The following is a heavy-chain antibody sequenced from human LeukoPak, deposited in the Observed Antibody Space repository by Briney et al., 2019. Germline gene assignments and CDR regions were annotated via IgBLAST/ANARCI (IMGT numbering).Heavy chain of an antibody. CDR1: GFTFSSYG. Sequence: SGRSLRLSCAASGFTFSSYGMHWVRQAPGKGLEWVAVISYDGSNKYYADSVKGRFTISRDNSKNTLYLQMNSLRAEDTAVYYCAKVKYGYVRRDYFDYWGQGTLVTVSS. CDR2: ISYDGSNK. CDR3: AKVKYGYVRRDYFDY. J-gene: IGHJ4*02. V-gene: IGHV3-30*18. D-gene: IGHD5-18*01.